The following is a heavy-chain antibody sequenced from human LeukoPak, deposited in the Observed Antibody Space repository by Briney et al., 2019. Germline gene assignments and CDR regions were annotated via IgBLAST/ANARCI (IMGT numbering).Heavy chain of an antibody. J-gene: IGHJ5*02. CDR1: RFTFSSYA. D-gene: IGHD6-13*01. CDR2: ISCSSGST. Sequence: PGGSLRLYCAASRFTFSSYAMIWLPQAPGKGLVGVSAISCSSGSTHYADSVKGRFTISRYNSKNTLYLQMNSLRAEDRAVYYCAKDRGVIAAAGNWCDPWGQGTLDSVSS. CDR3: AKDRGVIAAAGNWCDP. V-gene: IGHV3-23*01.